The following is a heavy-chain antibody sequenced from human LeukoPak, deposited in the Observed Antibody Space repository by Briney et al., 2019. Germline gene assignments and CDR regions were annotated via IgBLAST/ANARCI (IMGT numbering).Heavy chain of an antibody. J-gene: IGHJ4*02. Sequence: SETLSLTCSVSGGTINTMSYYWAWIRLPPGKGLEWIGYIYYSGSTNYNPSLKSRVTISVDTSKNQFSLKLSSVTAADTAVYYCARASVAVFDYWGQGTLVTVSS. CDR1: GGTINTMSYY. CDR3: ARASVAVFDY. D-gene: IGHD2-15*01. CDR2: IYYSGST. V-gene: IGHV4-61*05.